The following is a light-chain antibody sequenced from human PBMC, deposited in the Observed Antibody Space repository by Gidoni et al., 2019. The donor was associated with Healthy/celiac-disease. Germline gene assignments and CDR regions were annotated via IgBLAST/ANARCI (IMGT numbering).Light chain of an antibody. V-gene: IGKV1-39*01. CDR3: QQSFSTPYT. Sequence: DMQRTQSPSSLSASVGDRVTITCRASQSISSYLNWYQQKPGKAPKLLIYAASSLQSGVPSRFSGSGSGTDFTLTISSLQPEDFATYYCQQSFSTPYTFGGXTKVEIK. J-gene: IGKJ4*01. CDR2: AAS. CDR1: QSISSY.